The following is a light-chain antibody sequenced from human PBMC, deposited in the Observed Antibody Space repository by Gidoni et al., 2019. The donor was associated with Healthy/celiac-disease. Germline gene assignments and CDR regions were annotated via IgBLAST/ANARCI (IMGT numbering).Light chain of an antibody. J-gene: IGKJ4*01. CDR1: QSVSSN. CDR3: QQYNNWPPLT. Sequence: PGERATLSCRASQSVSSNLAWYQQKPGQAPRLLIYGASTRATGIPARFSGSGSGTEFTLTISSLQSEDFAVYYCQQYNNWPPLTFGGXTKVEIK. V-gene: IGKV3-15*01. CDR2: GAS.